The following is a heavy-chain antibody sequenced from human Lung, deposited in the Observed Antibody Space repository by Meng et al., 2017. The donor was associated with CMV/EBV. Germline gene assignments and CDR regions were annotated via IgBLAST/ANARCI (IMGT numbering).Heavy chain of an antibody. V-gene: IGHV4-34*01. D-gene: IGHD3-3*01. J-gene: IGHJ5*02. Sequence: SETLSLSCAVYGGSFRGYYWSWIRQPPGKGLEWIGEINHRGSTNYNPSLKSRVNISVDTSKNQFSLKLSSVTAADTAVYYCARGRRGGFLEWLLSGNWFDPWGQGTLVTVSS. CDR3: ARGRRGGFLEWLLSGNWFDP. CDR2: INHRGST. CDR1: GGSFRGYY.